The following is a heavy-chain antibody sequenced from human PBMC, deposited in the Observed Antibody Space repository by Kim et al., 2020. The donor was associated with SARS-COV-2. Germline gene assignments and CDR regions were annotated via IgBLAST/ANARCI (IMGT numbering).Heavy chain of an antibody. CDR1: GFTFSSHW. CDR3: ASSIVATMDV. J-gene: IGHJ6*02. Sequence: GGSLRLSCAASGFTFSSHWMHWVRQAPGKGLVWVSRINRDGSSISYADSVKGRFTISRDNAKNTLYLQMNSLRAEDTAVYYCASSIVATMDVWGQGTTVTVSS. D-gene: IGHD5-12*01. CDR2: INRDGSSI. V-gene: IGHV3-74*01.